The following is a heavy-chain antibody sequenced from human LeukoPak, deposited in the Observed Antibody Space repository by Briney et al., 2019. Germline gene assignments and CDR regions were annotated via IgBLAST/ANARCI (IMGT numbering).Heavy chain of an antibody. J-gene: IGHJ3*02. D-gene: IGHD4-17*01. Sequence: RASETLSLTCSVSGGSISSSSYAWGRIRQPPGKGLEGIGSIYYSGTTYYNPSLKSRVTISVDTSKNQFSLKLSSVTAADTAAYYCARRPVDYGDYDAFDIWGQGTMVTVSS. V-gene: IGHV4-39*01. CDR2: IYYSGTT. CDR1: GGSISSSSYA. CDR3: ARRPVDYGDYDAFDI.